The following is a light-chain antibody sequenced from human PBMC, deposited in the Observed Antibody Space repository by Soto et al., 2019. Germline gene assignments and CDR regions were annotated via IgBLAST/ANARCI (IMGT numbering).Light chain of an antibody. Sequence: DIQMTQSPSSLSASVGDRVTITCQASQDISNYLNWYQQKPGKAPKLLIYDASNLETGVPSRFSGSGSGTDFTFTISSLQPEDIATYYCQQYDNLPSFTFGPWTKVDIK. J-gene: IGKJ3*01. CDR2: DAS. V-gene: IGKV1-33*01. CDR1: QDISNY. CDR3: QQYDNLPSFT.